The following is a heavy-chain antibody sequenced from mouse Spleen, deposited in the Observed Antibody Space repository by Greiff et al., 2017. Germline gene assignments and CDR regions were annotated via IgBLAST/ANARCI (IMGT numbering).Heavy chain of an antibody. Sequence: VQLQQSGAELVRSGASVKLSCTASGFNIKDYYMHWVKQRPEQGLEWIGWIDPENGDTEYAPKFQGKATMTADTSSNTAYLQLSSLTSEDTAVYYCNPVDYDAWFAYWGQGTLVTVST. CDR1: GFNIKDYY. J-gene: IGHJ3*01. D-gene: IGHD2-4*01. CDR2: IDPENGDT. CDR3: NPVDYDAWFAY. V-gene: IGHV14-4*02.